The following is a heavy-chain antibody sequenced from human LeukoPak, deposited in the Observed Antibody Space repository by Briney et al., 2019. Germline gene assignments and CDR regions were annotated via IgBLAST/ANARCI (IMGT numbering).Heavy chain of an antibody. CDR3: ARWYCSSAYCYYDY. V-gene: IGHV3-53*01. CDR2: VYDGGTT. D-gene: IGHD2-2*01. J-gene: IGHJ4*02. Sequence: GGSLRLSCAASGFTVSNNYLSWVRQAPGKGLEWVSFVYDGGTTVYADSVKGRFTISRDNSKNTLYLEMNSLRAEDTAVYYCARWYCSSAYCYYDYWGQGTRVTVSS. CDR1: GFTVSNNY.